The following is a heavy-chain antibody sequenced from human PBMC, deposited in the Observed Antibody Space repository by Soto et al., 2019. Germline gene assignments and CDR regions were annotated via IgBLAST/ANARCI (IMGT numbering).Heavy chain of an antibody. D-gene: IGHD1-20*01. CDR3: ARELSWGRRDGNTDRYYGMAG. CDR2: IYYSGDT. CDR1: GGSSSRGIFY. Sequence: SSTLSRSWRVTGGSSSRGIFYGTWRREHAGKGLQFIGYIYYSGDTYYNPSLRSRVIISLDTSKNQFSLRLNSVTAADTAVYYCARELSWGRRDGNTDRYYGMAGWAQGST. J-gene: IGHJ6*01. V-gene: IGHV4-31*02.